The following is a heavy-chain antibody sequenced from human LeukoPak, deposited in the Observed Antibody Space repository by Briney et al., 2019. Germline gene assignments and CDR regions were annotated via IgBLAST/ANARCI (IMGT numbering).Heavy chain of an antibody. CDR2: IYYSGST. CDR3: ARLDPNLYFEL. CDR1: GASITSYY. V-gene: IGHV4-59*08. J-gene: IGHJ2*01. Sequence: SETLSLTCTVSGASITSYYWGWIRQPPGKGLECIGYIYYSGSTNYNPSLKWRVSMSIGTSRAQFSLRLSSVTAADTAVYYCARLDPNLYFELWGRGTLVTVSS.